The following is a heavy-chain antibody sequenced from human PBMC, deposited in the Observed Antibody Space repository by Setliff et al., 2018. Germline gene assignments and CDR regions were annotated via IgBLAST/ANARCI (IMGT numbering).Heavy chain of an antibody. V-gene: IGHV3-30*02. Sequence: GGSLRLSCTASGFMFNSYGMHWVRQAPGKGLEWVAYLRFDGKTQHYADFVKGRFIISRDNFNNTLYLQMKGLGAEDTAHYYCVNDIWDYLNAFDVWGQGTRVTVSS. J-gene: IGHJ3*01. CDR1: GFMFNSYG. CDR2: LRFDGKTQ. D-gene: IGHD1-7*01. CDR3: VNDIWDYLNAFDV.